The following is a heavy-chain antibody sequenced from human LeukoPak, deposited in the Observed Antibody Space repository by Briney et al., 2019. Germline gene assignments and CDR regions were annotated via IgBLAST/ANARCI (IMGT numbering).Heavy chain of an antibody. CDR2: IYYSGSI. CDR3: ARVRDGYPYYFDY. J-gene: IGHJ4*02. V-gene: IGHV4-61*05. CDR1: GGSISSSSYY. Sequence: SETLSLTCTVSGGSISSSSYYWGWVRQPPGKGLEWIGYIYYSGSISYSPSLKSRVTISLDTPKNQFSLKVTSVTAADTAVYYCARVRDGYPYYFDYWGQGTLVTVSS. D-gene: IGHD5-24*01.